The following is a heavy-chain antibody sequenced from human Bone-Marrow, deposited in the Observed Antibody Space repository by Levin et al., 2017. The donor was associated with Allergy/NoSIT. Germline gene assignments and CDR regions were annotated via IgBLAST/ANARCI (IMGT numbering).Heavy chain of an antibody. CDR2: IFYTGST. CDR3: ARTKLAWFDP. Sequence: PSETLSLTCTVSGGSISDSSYYWGWIRQPPGKGLEWIGTIFYTGSTYYNPSLKSRLTISVDTSKNEFSLRLNSLTAADTATYYCARTKLAWFDPWGQGILVTVSS. CDR1: GGSISDSSYY. D-gene: IGHD3-16*01. V-gene: IGHV4-39*07. J-gene: IGHJ5*02.